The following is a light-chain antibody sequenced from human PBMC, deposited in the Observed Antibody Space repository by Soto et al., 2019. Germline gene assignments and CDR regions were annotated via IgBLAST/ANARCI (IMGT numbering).Light chain of an antibody. J-gene: IGLJ1*01. CDR2: GDA. V-gene: IGLV1-40*01. Sequence: QSVLTQPSSVSGAPGQRVTISCTGSSSNIGAGYDVHWYQQLPGTAPKLLIYGDANRPSGVPDRFSGSKSGTSASLAITGLQDEDEPDYYCQSYDSRLNGRVFGTGTKVTVL. CDR1: SSNIGAGYD. CDR3: QSYDSRLNGRV.